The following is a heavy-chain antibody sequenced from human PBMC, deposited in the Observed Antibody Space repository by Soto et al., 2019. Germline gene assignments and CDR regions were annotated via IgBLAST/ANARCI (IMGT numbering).Heavy chain of an antibody. CDR1: GGSVSSDY. V-gene: IGHV4-59*02. J-gene: IGHJ6*02. CDR2: IYLGGSP. CDR3: ARGERFPRGYGMDV. D-gene: IGHD1-26*01. Sequence: QVQLQESGPRLMKPSETLSLTCTVSGGSVSSDYWSWIRQPPGKRLEYIGFIYLGGSPNYNPSLESRVTISADTAKNQLSLKVTSVTAADTAVYYCARGERFPRGYGMDVWGRGTTVTVS.